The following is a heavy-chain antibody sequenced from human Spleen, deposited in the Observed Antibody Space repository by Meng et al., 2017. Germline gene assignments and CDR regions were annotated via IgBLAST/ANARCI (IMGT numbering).Heavy chain of an antibody. V-gene: IGHV3-7*01. CDR2: IKQDGSEK. J-gene: IGHJ6*01. D-gene: IGHD6-19*01. Sequence: GESLKISCAASGFTFSSYWMSWVRQAPGKGLEWVANIKQDGSEKYYVDSVKGRFTISRDNAKNSLYLQMNSLRDEDTAVYYCTRTQQWRVGDFYYYGMDVWGQGNTV. CDR3: TRTQQWRVGDFYYYGMDV. CDR1: GFTFSSYW.